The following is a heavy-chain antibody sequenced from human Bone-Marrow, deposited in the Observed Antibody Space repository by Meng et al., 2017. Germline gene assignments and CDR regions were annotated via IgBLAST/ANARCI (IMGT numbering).Heavy chain of an antibody. Sequence: ASVKVSCKASGYTFTSYGISWVRQAPGQGLEWMGWISAYNGNTNYAQKLQGRVTMTTDTSTSTAYMELRSLRSDDTAVYYCARDEGSWVFSYGSFDDWGQGKLVTVSS. V-gene: IGHV1-18*01. D-gene: IGHD6-13*01. CDR2: ISAYNGNT. CDR3: ARDEGSWVFSYGSFDD. CDR1: GYTFTSYG. J-gene: IGHJ4*02.